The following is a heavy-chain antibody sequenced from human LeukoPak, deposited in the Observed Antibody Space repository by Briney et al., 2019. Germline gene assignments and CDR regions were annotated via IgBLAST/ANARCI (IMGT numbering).Heavy chain of an antibody. D-gene: IGHD3-9*01. V-gene: IGHV3-30*18. Sequence: PGGSLRLSCAASGFTFSSYGMHWVRQAPGKGLEWVAVISYDGSNKYYADSVKGRFTISRDNSKNTLYLQMNSLRAEDTAVNYCAKDSHYDILTGYSNFDYWGQGTLVTVSS. CDR2: ISYDGSNK. J-gene: IGHJ4*02. CDR3: AKDSHYDILTGYSNFDY. CDR1: GFTFSSYG.